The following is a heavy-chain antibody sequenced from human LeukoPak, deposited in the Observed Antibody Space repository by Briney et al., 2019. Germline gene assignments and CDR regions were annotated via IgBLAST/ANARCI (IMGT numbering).Heavy chain of an antibody. Sequence: GGSLRLSCAASGFTFSSYAMSWVRQAPGKGLEWVSAISGSGGSTYYADSVKGRFTISRDNSKSTLYLQMNSLRAEDTAVYYCAKFHGDFWSGPTPDYYYYYMDVWGKGTTVTVSS. CDR3: AKFHGDFWSGPTPDYYYYYMDV. CDR2: ISGSGGST. J-gene: IGHJ6*03. V-gene: IGHV3-23*01. D-gene: IGHD3-3*01. CDR1: GFTFSSYA.